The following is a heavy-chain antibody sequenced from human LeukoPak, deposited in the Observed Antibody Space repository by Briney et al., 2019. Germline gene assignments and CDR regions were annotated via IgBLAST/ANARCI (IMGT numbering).Heavy chain of an antibody. J-gene: IGHJ3*02. CDR3: AGTITDRRAFDI. Sequence: GGSLRLSCAASGFTFSSYGMHWVRQAPGKGLEWVAFIRYDGSNKYYADSVKGRFTISRDNSKNTLYLQMNSLRAEDTALYYCAGTITDRRAFDIWGQGTMVTVSS. CDR2: IRYDGSNK. V-gene: IGHV3-30*02. D-gene: IGHD5-24*01. CDR1: GFTFSSYG.